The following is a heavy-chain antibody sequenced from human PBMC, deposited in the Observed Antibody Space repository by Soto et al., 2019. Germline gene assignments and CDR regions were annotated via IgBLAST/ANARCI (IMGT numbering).Heavy chain of an antibody. CDR1: GYSVTSYW. CDR3: ARLKMRYYDFWSGYSDY. D-gene: IGHD3-3*01. Sequence: PGESLNISCKGSGYSVTSYWIGLVRQMPGKGLEWMGIIYPGDSDTRYSPSFQGQVTISADKSISTAYLQWSSLKASDTAMYYCARLKMRYYDFWSGYSDYWGQGTLVTVPQ. CDR2: IYPGDSDT. J-gene: IGHJ4*02. V-gene: IGHV5-51*01.